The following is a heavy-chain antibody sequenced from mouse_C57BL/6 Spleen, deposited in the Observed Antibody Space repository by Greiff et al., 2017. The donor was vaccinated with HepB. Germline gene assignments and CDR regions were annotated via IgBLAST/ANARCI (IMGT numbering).Heavy chain of an antibody. V-gene: IGHV5-17*01. D-gene: IGHD1-1*01. Sequence: EVKVVESGGGLVKPGGSLKLSCAASGFPFSDFGMHWVRQAPEKGLEWVAYISSGSSTIYYADTLKGRFTITSDNAKNTLFLQMTSLRSEDTAMYYCARFCSILAWFAYWGQGTLVTVSA. J-gene: IGHJ3*01. CDR1: GFPFSDFG. CDR3: ARFCSILAWFAY. CDR2: ISSGSSTI.